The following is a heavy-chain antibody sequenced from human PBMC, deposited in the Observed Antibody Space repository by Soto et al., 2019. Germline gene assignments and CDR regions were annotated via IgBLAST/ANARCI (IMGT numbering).Heavy chain of an antibody. J-gene: IGHJ5*02. CDR2: IYYSGST. Sequence: QVQLQESGPGLVKPSETLSLTCTVSGGSISSYYWSWIRQPPGKGLEWIGYIYYSGSTNYNPSLKSRVTISVDTAKNQFSLKLSSVTAADTAVYYCARRSSRPRDWFYPWGQGTLVTVSS. D-gene: IGHD2-2*01. CDR1: GGSISSYY. V-gene: IGHV4-59*01. CDR3: ARRSSRPRDWFYP.